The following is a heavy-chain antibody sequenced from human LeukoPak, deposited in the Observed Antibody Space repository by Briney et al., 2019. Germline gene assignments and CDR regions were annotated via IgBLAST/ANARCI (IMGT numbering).Heavy chain of an antibody. J-gene: IGHJ4*02. CDR1: GFTFSSYS. D-gene: IGHD2-8*01. V-gene: IGHV3-21*01. CDR3: AITSTPVVMVYAFHL. Sequence: GGSLRLSCAASGFTFSSYSMNWVRQAPGKGLEWVSSISSSSSYIYYADSVKGRFTISRDNAKNSLYLQMNSLRAEDTAVYYCAITSTPVVMVYAFHLWGQGTLVTVSS. CDR2: ISSSSSYI.